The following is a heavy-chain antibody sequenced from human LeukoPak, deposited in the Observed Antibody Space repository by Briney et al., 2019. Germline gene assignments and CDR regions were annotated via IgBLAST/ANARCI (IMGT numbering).Heavy chain of an antibody. CDR2: IYYSGNT. D-gene: IGHD6-13*01. Sequence: PSETLSLTCTVSGGAIRSSSYYWGWIRQPPGRGLEWIGSIYYSGNTYYNPSLKSRVTMSVDTSKSQVSLRLSSVTAADTAVYHCARLYAGNRPPDYWGQGTLVTVSS. V-gene: IGHV4-39*01. CDR3: ARLYAGNRPPDY. CDR1: GGAIRSSSYY. J-gene: IGHJ4*02.